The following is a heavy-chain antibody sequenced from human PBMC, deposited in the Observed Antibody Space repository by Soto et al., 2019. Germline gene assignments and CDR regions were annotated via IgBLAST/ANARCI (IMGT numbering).Heavy chain of an antibody. V-gene: IGHV1-69*13. Sequence: AVKGSFKASGGTFSSYAISWVRQAPGQGLDCMGGIIPIFGTANYAQKFQGRVTITADESTSTAYMELSSLRSEDTDLYYWSRSKGYSGYDSSKYYFDYWGQGTLVTVSS. CDR2: IIPIFGTA. CDR3: SRSKGYSGYDSSKYYFDY. CDR1: GGTFSSYA. J-gene: IGHJ4*02. D-gene: IGHD5-12*01.